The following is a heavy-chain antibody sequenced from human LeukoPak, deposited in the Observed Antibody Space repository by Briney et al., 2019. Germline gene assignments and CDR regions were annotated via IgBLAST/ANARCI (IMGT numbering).Heavy chain of an antibody. V-gene: IGHV1-2*04. D-gene: IGHD3-10*01. CDR1: GYTFTGYY. J-gene: IGHJ6*02. CDR2: INPNSGGT. Sequence: ASVKVSCKASGYTFTGYYMHWVRQAPGQGLEWMGWINPNSGGTNYAQKFQGWVTMTRDTSISTAYMELSRLRSDDTAVYYCARGGYWARGYYYGMDVWGQGTTVTVSS. CDR3: ARGGYWARGYYYGMDV.